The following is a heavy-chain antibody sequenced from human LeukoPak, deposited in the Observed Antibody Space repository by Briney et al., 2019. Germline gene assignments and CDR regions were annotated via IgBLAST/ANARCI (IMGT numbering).Heavy chain of an antibody. Sequence: KSSETLSLTCAVYGGSFSGYYWSWIRQPPGKGLEWIGEINHSGSTNYNPSLKSRVTISVDTSKNQFSLKLSSVTAADTAVYYCARDLQGYSYGYGFDYWGQGTLVTVSS. V-gene: IGHV4-34*01. CDR3: ARDLQGYSYGYGFDY. CDR2: INHSGST. J-gene: IGHJ4*02. CDR1: GGSFSGYY. D-gene: IGHD5-18*01.